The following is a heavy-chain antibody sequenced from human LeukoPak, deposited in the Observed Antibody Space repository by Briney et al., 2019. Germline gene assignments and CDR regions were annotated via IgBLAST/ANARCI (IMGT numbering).Heavy chain of an antibody. CDR3: AKCRSSWYVYYFDY. CDR2: ISGSGGST. J-gene: IGHJ4*02. D-gene: IGHD6-13*01. Sequence: GGFLRLSCAASGFTFSSYAMHWVRQAPGKGLEWVSAISGSGGSTYYADSVKGRFTIFRDNSKNTLYLQMNSLRAEDTAVYYCAKCRSSWYVYYFDYWGQGTLVTVSS. CDR1: GFTFSSYA. V-gene: IGHV3-23*01.